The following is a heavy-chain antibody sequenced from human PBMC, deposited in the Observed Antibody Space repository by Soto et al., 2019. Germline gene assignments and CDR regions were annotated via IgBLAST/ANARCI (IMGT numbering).Heavy chain of an antibody. D-gene: IGHD6-6*01. J-gene: IGHJ6*02. Sequence: HPGGSLRLSCAASGFTFSSYAMSWVRQAPGKGLEWVSAISGSGGSTCYADSVKGRFTISRDNSKNTLYLQMNSLRAEDTAVYYCAKFPWSGVVLNGMDVWGQGTTVTVSS. CDR1: GFTFSSYA. CDR3: AKFPWSGVVLNGMDV. V-gene: IGHV3-23*01. CDR2: ISGSGGST.